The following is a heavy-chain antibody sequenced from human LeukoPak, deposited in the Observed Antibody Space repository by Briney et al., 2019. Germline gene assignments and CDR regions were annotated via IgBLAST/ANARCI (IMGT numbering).Heavy chain of an antibody. CDR1: GYTFTAHY. V-gene: IGHV1-2*02. J-gene: IGHJ5*02. CDR3: AREGEGIATAGTGFSLFDP. D-gene: IGHD6-13*01. CDR2: INHNSGGT. Sequence: ASVKVSCKASGYTFTAHYLHWVRQAPGQGLEWMAWINHNSGGTKYAEKFQGRVTMTRDTSISTAYMELSRLRSDDTAVFYCAREGEGIATAGTGFSLFDPWGQGTLVTVSS.